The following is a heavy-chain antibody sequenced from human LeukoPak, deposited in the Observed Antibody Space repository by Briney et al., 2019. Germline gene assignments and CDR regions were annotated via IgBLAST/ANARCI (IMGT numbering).Heavy chain of an antibody. Sequence: PSETLSLTCAVYGGSFSGYYWSWIRQPPGKGLEWIGEINHSGSTNYNPSLTSRVTMSVDTSKNQFSLKLTSVTAADTAVYYCARETAELGRSFDYWGQGAQVTVSS. J-gene: IGHJ4*02. CDR2: INHSGST. D-gene: IGHD6-6*01. V-gene: IGHV4-34*01. CDR1: GGSFSGYY. CDR3: ARETAELGRSFDY.